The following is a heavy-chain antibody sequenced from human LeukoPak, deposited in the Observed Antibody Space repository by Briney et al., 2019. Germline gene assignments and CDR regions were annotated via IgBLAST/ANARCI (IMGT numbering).Heavy chain of an antibody. J-gene: IGHJ4*02. Sequence: HPGGSLRLSCAASGFTFSSYAMSWVRQAPGKGLEGVSGISGSGGSTYYADSVKGRFTISRDNSKNTLYLQMNSLRAEDTAVYYCAKASGGYGVYFDYWGQGTLVTVSS. CDR2: ISGSGGST. D-gene: IGHD5-12*01. CDR1: GFTFSSYA. CDR3: AKASGGYGVYFDY. V-gene: IGHV3-23*01.